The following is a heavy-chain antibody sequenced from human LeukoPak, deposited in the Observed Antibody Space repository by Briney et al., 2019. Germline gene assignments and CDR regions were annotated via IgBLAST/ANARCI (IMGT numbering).Heavy chain of an antibody. D-gene: IGHD6-13*01. CDR3: ASGAAGYFDY. V-gene: IGHV4-34*01. J-gene: IGHJ4*02. CDR2: INHSGST. CDR1: GGSFSGYY. Sequence: PSETLSLTCAVYGGSFSGYYWSWIRQPRGKGLEWIGEINHSGSTNYNPSLKSRVTISVDTSKNQFSLKLSSVTAADTAVYYCASGAAGYFDYWGQGTLVTVSS.